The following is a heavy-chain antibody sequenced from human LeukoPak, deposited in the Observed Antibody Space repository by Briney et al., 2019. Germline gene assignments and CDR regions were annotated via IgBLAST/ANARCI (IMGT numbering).Heavy chain of an antibody. J-gene: IGHJ1*01. CDR3: ARAGITTTGPLFQH. CDR2: ISYDGSNK. D-gene: IGHD6-13*01. CDR1: GFTFSSYA. Sequence: GGSLRHSCAASGFTFSSYAMHWVRQAPGKGLEWVAVISYDGSNKYYADSVKGRFTISRDNAKSSLYLQMNSLRAEDTAVYYCARAGITTTGPLFQHWGQGTLVTVSS. V-gene: IGHV3-30*04.